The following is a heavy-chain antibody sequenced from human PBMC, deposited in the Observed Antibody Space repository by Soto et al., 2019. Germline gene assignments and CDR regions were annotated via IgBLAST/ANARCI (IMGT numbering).Heavy chain of an antibody. D-gene: IGHD2-15*01. CDR3: AKDPPLISGGTSPYYGMDV. CDR2: ITSGGST. J-gene: IGHJ6*02. V-gene: IGHV3-23*01. Sequence: PGGSLRLSCAASGFTFSNYSMSWVRQAPGKGLEWVSAITSGGSTYYADSVKGRFTISRDNSKNTLYLQMNSLRADDTAVYYCAKDPPLISGGTSPYYGMDVWGQGTTVTVSS. CDR1: GFTFSNYS.